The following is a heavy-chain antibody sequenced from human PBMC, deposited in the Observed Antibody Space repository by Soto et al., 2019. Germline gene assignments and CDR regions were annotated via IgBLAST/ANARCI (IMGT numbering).Heavy chain of an antibody. CDR3: ARGRYGDY. J-gene: IGHJ4*02. Sequence: QVHVVQSGAEVKKPGASVKVSCKGSGYAFTTYGITWVRQAPGQGLEWMGWISAHNGNTNYAPKLQDRVTVTKDTYTSNNYMKLRNLGSEDMAAYYCARGRYGDYWGQGALVTVSS. D-gene: IGHD1-1*01. V-gene: IGHV1-18*03. CDR2: ISAHNGNT. CDR1: GYAFTTYG.